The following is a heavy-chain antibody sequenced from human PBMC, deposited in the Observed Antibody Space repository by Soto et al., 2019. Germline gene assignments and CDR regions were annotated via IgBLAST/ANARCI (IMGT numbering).Heavy chain of an antibody. CDR3: ASNTVDTALVFDY. V-gene: IGHV1-69*13. CDR1: GGTFSGYA. Sequence: ASVTVSCTCSGGTFSGYAIILVRQPPGQGLEWMGGIIPIFGTANYAQKFQGRVTITADESTSTAYMELSSLRPEDTAVYYCASNTVDTALVFDYWGQGTLVTVSS. J-gene: IGHJ4*02. CDR2: IIPIFGTA. D-gene: IGHD5-18*01.